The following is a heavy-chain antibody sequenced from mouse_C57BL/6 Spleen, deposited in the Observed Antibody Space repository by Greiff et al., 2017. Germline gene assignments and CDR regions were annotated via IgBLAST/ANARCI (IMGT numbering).Heavy chain of an antibody. V-gene: IGHV1-26*01. D-gene: IGHD6-2*01. CDR2: INPNNGGT. CDR3: ARSSSLFDY. Sequence: VQLQQSGPELVKPGASVKISCKASGYTFTDYYMNWVKQSHGKSLEWIGDINPNNGGTSYNQKFKGKATLTVDKSSSTAYMELRSLTYEDSAFYYCARSSSLFDYWGKGTTLTVSS. CDR1: GYTFTDYY. J-gene: IGHJ2*01.